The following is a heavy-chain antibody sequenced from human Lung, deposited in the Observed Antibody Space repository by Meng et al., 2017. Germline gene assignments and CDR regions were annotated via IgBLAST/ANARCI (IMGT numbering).Heavy chain of an antibody. V-gene: IGHV3-74*01. CDR1: GVTLSVRW. D-gene: IGHD1-1*01. CDR2: IKRDRTKP. CDR3: TNDRLNH. J-gene: IGHJ1*01. Sequence: GLVVECVGCLVPPAAHLILSGAAAGVTLSVRWITSDRQGRGKGLVWVLGIKRDRTKPTYADSVKGRFTISRDNAKNTLYLQMNNLRAEDTAFYYCTNDRLNHWGQGALVTVSS.